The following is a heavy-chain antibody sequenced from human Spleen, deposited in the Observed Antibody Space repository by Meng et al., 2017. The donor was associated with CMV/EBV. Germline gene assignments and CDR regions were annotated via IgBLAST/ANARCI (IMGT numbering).Heavy chain of an antibody. CDR2: INTNNAIP. D-gene: IGHD3-22*01. CDR1: GYTFTSYA. J-gene: IGHJ4*01. V-gene: IGHV7-4-1*02. CDR3: SRVHSSGYYGPNDY. Sequence: QVQLLQSGSELKKSGASVKVSVKDSGYTFTSYALRWVRQAPGQGLEWMGWINTNNAIPTYAQGFTERFVFSLDTSVSTTYLQISSLKAEDTAVYYCSRVHSSGYYGPNDYWGQGTLVTVSS.